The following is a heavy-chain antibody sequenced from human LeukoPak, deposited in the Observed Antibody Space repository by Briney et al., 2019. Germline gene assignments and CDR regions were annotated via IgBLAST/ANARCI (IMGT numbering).Heavy chain of an antibody. CDR3: ARDHLYSSGWYLGYDAFDI. J-gene: IGHJ3*02. CDR1: GGSFSSYY. CDR2: IYHSGDT. Sequence: SETLSLTCAVYGGSFSSYYWSWIRQPPGKGLEWIGEIYHSGDTNYNPSLKSRVTISVDTSKNQFSLKLSSVTAADTAVYYCARDHLYSSGWYLGYDAFDIWGQGTMVTVSS. D-gene: IGHD6-19*01. V-gene: IGHV4-34*01.